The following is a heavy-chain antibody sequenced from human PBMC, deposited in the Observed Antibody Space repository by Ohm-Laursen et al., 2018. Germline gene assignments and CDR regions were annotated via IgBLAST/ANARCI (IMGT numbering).Heavy chain of an antibody. CDR2: IRYDGTDK. J-gene: IGHJ4*02. CDR3: AKPDAQNYYDSSGVGFDY. V-gene: IGHV3-33*06. CDR1: GFTFSNFG. Sequence: SLRLSCAEPGFTFSNFGFHWVRQAPGKGLEWVALIRYDGTDKYYGDSVKGRFTISRDNSKNTLYLQMNSLRAEDTAVYYCAKPDAQNYYDSSGVGFDYWGQGTLVTVSS. D-gene: IGHD3-22*01.